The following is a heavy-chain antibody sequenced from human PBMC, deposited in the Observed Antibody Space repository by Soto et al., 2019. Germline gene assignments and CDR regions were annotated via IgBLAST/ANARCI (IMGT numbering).Heavy chain of an antibody. CDR1: GYSFTSYR. J-gene: IGHJ4*02. CDR2: IYPGDSDT. Sequence: GESLKISCKGSGYSFTSYRIAWVRQMPGKGLEWMGIIYPGDSDTRYSPSFQGQVTISADKSISTAYLQWSSLKASDTAMYYCARLAGYYDSSGPDASDYWGQRTLVTVSS. V-gene: IGHV5-51*01. CDR3: ARLAGYYDSSGPDASDY. D-gene: IGHD3-22*01.